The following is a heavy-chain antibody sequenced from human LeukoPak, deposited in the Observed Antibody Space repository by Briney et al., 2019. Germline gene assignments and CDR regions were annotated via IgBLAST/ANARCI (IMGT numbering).Heavy chain of an antibody. V-gene: IGHV3-20*04. Sequence: GGSLRLSCAASGFTFSSYAMSWVRQAPGKGLEWVSGINWNGGSTGYADSVKGRFTISRDNAKNSLYLQMNSLRAEDTALYYCAREVDTAMVYYFDYWGQGTLVTVSS. CDR1: GFTFSSYA. J-gene: IGHJ4*02. CDR3: AREVDTAMVYYFDY. CDR2: INWNGGST. D-gene: IGHD5-18*01.